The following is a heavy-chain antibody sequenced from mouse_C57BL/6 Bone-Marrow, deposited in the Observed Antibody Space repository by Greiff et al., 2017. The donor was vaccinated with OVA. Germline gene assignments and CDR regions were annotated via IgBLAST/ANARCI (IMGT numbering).Heavy chain of an antibody. D-gene: IGHD3-3*01. CDR3: ARGGWDWYFDV. CDR1: GFTFSDYY. CDR2: INYDGSST. J-gene: IGHJ1*03. V-gene: IGHV5-16*01. Sequence: EVQLVESEGGLVQPGSSMKLSCTASGFTFSDYYMAWVRQVPEKGLEWVANINYDGSSTYYLDSLKSRFIISRDNAKNILYLQMSSLKSEDTATYYCARGGWDWYFDVWGTGTTVTVSS.